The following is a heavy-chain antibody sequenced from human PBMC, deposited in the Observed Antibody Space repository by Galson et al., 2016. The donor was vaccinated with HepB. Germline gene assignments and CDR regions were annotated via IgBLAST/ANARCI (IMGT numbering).Heavy chain of an antibody. CDR3: VGGPPTDP. D-gene: IGHD3-16*01. CDR1: GFTFINYW. J-gene: IGHJ5*02. V-gene: IGHV3-7*03. CDR2: INQDGTRV. Sequence: SLRLSCAASGFTFINYWMTWVRQTPEKRLEWVANINQDGTRVYYLDSVKGRFTISRDNAKNLLYLQMNSRRVEDTAIYYCVGGPPTDPWGQGTLVTVSS.